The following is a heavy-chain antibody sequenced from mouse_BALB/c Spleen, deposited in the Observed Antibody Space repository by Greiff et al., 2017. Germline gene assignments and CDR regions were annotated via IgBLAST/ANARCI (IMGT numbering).Heavy chain of an antibody. CDR2: IRNKANGYTT. CDR1: GFTFTDYY. D-gene: IGHD2-1*01. Sequence: EVQLVESGGGLVQPGGSLRLSCATSGFTFTDYYMSWVRQPPGKALEWLGFIRNKANGYTTEYSASVKGRFTISRDNSQSILYLQMNTLRAEDSATYYCARDIGYYGNPPYAMDYWGQGTSVTVSS. V-gene: IGHV7-3*02. CDR3: ARDIGYYGNPPYAMDY. J-gene: IGHJ4*01.